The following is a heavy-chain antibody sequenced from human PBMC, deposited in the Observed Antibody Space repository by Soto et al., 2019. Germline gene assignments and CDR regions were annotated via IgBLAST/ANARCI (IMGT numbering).Heavy chain of an antibody. CDR1: GYSFTSYW. V-gene: IGHV5-51*01. D-gene: IGHD6-19*01. J-gene: IGHJ3*02. Sequence: EVQLVQSGAEVKKPGESLKISCKGSGYSFTSYWIGWVRQMPGKGLEWMGIIYPGDSDTRYSPSFQGQVTISADKSISTAYLQWSSLKASDTAMYYCARHRQWLDDYDAFDIWGQGTMVTVSS. CDR2: IYPGDSDT. CDR3: ARHRQWLDDYDAFDI.